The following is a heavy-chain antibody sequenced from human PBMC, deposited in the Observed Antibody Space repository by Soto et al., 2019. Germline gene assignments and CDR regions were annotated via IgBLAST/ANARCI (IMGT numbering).Heavy chain of an antibody. CDR1: GGSISSSNW. Sequence: SETLSLTCAVSGGSISSSNWWSWVRQPPGKGLDWIGEIYHSGSTNYNPSLKSRVTISVDKSKNQFSLKLSSVTAADTAVYYCASTGGYCSGGSCYALNWFDPWGQGTLVTVSS. V-gene: IGHV4-4*02. J-gene: IGHJ5*02. CDR2: IYHSGST. CDR3: ASTGGYCSGGSCYALNWFDP. D-gene: IGHD2-15*01.